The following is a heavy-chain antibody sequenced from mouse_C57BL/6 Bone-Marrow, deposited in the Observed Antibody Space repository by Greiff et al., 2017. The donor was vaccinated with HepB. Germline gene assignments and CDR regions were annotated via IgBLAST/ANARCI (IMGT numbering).Heavy chain of an antibody. Sequence: EVKLMESGGGLVQPGGSLKLSCAASGFTFSDYGMAWVRQAPRKGPEWVAFISNLAYSIYYADTVTGRFTISRENAKNTLYLEMSSLRSEDTAMYYCAIWGNEAMDYWGQGTSVTVSS. J-gene: IGHJ4*01. CDR3: AIWGNEAMDY. V-gene: IGHV5-15*01. D-gene: IGHD1-1*02. CDR2: ISNLAYSI. CDR1: GFTFSDYG.